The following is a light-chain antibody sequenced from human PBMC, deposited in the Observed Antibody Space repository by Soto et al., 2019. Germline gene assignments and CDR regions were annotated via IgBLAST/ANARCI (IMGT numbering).Light chain of an antibody. CDR1: QSISSY. Sequence: DIQMTQSPSSLSASVGDRVTITCRASQSISSYLNWYQQKPGKAPKLLIYAASSLQSGVASRFSCSGSGIACTLPSSSLQPEDLATYYWQQSDSTLFTFGHGTKLEIK. J-gene: IGKJ2*01. V-gene: IGKV1-39*01. CDR2: AAS. CDR3: QQSDSTLFT.